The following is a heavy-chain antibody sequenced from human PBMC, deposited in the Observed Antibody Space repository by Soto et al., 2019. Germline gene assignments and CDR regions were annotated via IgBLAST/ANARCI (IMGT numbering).Heavy chain of an antibody. CDR3: ARDGGYCSGGSCPETFDI. CDR2: ISSSGSTI. Sequence: PGGSLRLSCAASGFTFSSYEMNWVRQAPGKGLEWVSYISSSGSTIYYADSVKGRFTISRDNAKNSLYLQMNSLRAEDTAVYYCARDGGYCSGGSCPETFDIWGQGTMVTVSS. D-gene: IGHD2-15*01. J-gene: IGHJ3*02. CDR1: GFTFSSYE. V-gene: IGHV3-48*03.